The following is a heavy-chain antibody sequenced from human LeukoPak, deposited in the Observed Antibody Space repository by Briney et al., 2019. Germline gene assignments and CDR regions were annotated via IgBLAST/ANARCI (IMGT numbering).Heavy chain of an antibody. J-gene: IGHJ6*03. D-gene: IGHD2-2*01. Sequence: EASVKVSCKVSGYTLTELSMHWVRQAPGKELDGMGGFDPEDGETIYAQKFQGRVTMTEDTSTDTAYLELSSLRSEDTAVYYCATSGVVPAAHYYYYYMDVWGKGTTVTVSS. V-gene: IGHV1-24*01. CDR3: ATSGVVPAAHYYYYYMDV. CDR2: FDPEDGET. CDR1: GYTLTELS.